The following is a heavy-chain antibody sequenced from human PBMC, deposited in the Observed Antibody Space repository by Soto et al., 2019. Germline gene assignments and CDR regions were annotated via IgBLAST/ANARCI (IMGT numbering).Heavy chain of an antibody. CDR3: AKTPEHFSSTSCHYYYYYGRAV. V-gene: IGHV3-23*01. CDR1: GFTVSSYA. CDR2: ISGSGGST. Sequence: GWSLRLSCAASGFTVSSYAMSWVRQAPGKGLEWVSAISGSGGSTYYADSVKGRFTISRDNSKNTLYLQMNSLRAEDTAVYYSAKTPEHFSSTSCHYYYYYGRAVWGQGTTVTVSS. J-gene: IGHJ6*02. D-gene: IGHD2-2*01.